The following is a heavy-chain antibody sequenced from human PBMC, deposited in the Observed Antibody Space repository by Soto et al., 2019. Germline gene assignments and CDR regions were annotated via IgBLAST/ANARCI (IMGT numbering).Heavy chain of an antibody. CDR3: TIVSYLTTLTVRLDY. CDR2: VKSKNDGGTT. Sequence: GGSLRLSCAASGFTFSNAWINWVRQTPGRGLEWVGRVKSKNDGGTTDFAAPVKGRFAISRDDSKNMVYLEMNSLQTEDTAMYYSTIVSYLTTLTVRLDYWGHGTLVTVSS. CDR1: GFTFSNAW. J-gene: IGHJ4*01. D-gene: IGHD1-26*01. V-gene: IGHV3-15*07.